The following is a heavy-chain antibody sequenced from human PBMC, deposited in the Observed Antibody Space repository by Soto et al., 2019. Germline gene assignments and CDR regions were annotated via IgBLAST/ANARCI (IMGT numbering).Heavy chain of an antibody. CDR1: GFTFSDYY. V-gene: IGHV3-11*01. D-gene: IGHD2-2*01. Sequence: GGSLRLSCAASGFTFSDYYMSWIRQAPGKGLEWVSYISSSGSTIYYADSVKGRFTISRDNAKNSLYLQMNSLRAEDTAVYYCASKPLYCSSTSCYYYWGQGTLVTVSS. J-gene: IGHJ4*02. CDR3: ASKPLYCSSTSCYYY. CDR2: ISSSGSTI.